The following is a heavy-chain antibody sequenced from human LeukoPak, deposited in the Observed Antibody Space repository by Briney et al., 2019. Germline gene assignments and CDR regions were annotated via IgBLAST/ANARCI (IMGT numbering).Heavy chain of an antibody. CDR2: ISGSGGST. CDR3: ARDPSERGYSYGAA. CDR1: GFTFSSYA. J-gene: IGHJ5*02. Sequence: GGSLRLSCAASGFTFSSYAMSWVRQAPGKGLEWVSAISGSGGSTYYADSVKGRFTISRDNSKNTLYLQMNSLRAEDTDVYYCARDPSERGYSYGAAWGQGTLVTVSS. V-gene: IGHV3-23*01. D-gene: IGHD5-18*01.